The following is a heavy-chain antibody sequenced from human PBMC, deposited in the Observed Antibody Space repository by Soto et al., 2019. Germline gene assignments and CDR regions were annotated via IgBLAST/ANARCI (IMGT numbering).Heavy chain of an antibody. D-gene: IGHD6-13*01. CDR2: INHSGST. J-gene: IGHJ4*02. CDR1: GVSFSGYY. V-gene: IGHV4-34*01. CDR3: ARERWSRRSFDY. Sequence: QVQLQQWGAGLLKPSETLSLTCAVYGVSFSGYYWSWIRQPPGKGLEWIGEINHSGSTNYNTSLKSRVTISVDTSKNQFSLKLSSVTAADTAVYYCARERWSRRSFDYSGQGTMVTVSS.